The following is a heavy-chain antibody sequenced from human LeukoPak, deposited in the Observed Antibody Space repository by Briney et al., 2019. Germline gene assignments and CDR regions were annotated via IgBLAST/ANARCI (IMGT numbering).Heavy chain of an antibody. V-gene: IGHV3-33*06. J-gene: IGHJ5*02. Sequence: GGSLRLSCAASGFTFSNYGMHWVRQAPGKGLEWVAVIWYDGSNKYYADSVKGRFTISRDNSKNTLYLQMNSLRAEDTAVYYCAKELGYCSSTSCTSTWGQGTLVTVSS. D-gene: IGHD2-2*01. CDR2: IWYDGSNK. CDR1: GFTFSNYG. CDR3: AKELGYCSSTSCTST.